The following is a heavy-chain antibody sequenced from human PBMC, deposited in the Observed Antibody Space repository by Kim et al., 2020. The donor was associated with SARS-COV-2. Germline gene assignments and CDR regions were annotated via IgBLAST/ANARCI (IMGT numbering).Heavy chain of an antibody. V-gene: IGHV3-64*01. J-gene: IGHJ6*02. D-gene: IGHD2-21*01. CDR3: ARRVARGLYGMDV. Sequence: ANSVKGRFTISRDNSKNTLYLQMGSLRAEDMAVYYCARRVARGLYGMDVWGQGTTVTVSS.